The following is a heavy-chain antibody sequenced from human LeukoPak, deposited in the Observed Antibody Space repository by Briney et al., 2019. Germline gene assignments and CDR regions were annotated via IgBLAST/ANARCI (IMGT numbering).Heavy chain of an antibody. V-gene: IGHV1-2*02. D-gene: IGHD6-13*01. CDR3: ARDLGSSWYGPWFDP. CDR1: GYTFTGYY. Sequence: GASVKVSCKASGYTFTGYYMHWVRQAPGQGLEWMGWINPNSGGTNYAQKFQGRVTMTRDTSISTDYMELSRLRSDDTAVYYCARDLGSSWYGPWFDPWGQGTLVTVSS. CDR2: INPNSGGT. J-gene: IGHJ5*02.